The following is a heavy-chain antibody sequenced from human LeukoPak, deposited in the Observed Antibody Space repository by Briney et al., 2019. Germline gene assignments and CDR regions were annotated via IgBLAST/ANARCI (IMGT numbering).Heavy chain of an antibody. CDR2: VFISGST. V-gene: IGHV4-4*07. CDR3: VRQGYNYGAFNA. CDR1: GDSISCCY. Sequence: SDTLSLTCAVSGDSISCCYWTWIRQSAGKGLEWIGRVFISGSTNYNPSLQGRVTMSVDRSKSQFSLRLSSVTAADTAVYYCVRQGYNYGAFNAWGQGTLVTVSS. D-gene: IGHD5-18*01. J-gene: IGHJ4*02.